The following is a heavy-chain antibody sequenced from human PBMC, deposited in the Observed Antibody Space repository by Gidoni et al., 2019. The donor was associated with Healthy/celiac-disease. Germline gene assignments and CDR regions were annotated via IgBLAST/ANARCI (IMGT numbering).Heavy chain of an antibody. CDR3: AKGRGVEPVDY. J-gene: IGHJ4*02. CDR2: ISWDGGST. Sequence: EVQLVESGGVVVQPGGSLRLSCAASGFTFADYPMHWVRQAPGEGLEWVSLISWDGGSTYYADSVKGRFTISRDNSKNSLYLQMNSLRTEDTALYYCAKGRGVEPVDYWGQGTLVTVSS. CDR1: GFTFADYP. V-gene: IGHV3-43*01. D-gene: IGHD1-1*01.